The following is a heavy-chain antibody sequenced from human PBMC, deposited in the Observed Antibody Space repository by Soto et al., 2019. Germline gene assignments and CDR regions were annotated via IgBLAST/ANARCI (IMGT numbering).Heavy chain of an antibody. CDR2: INSDGSST. Sequence: GGSLRLSCAASGFTFSSYLMHWVRQAPGKGLVWVSRINSDGSSTSYADSVKGRFTISRDNAKNTLYLQMNSLRAEDTAVYYCARAPGTIMITFGGVIAPPDYYYMDVWGKGTTVTVSS. V-gene: IGHV3-74*01. J-gene: IGHJ6*03. CDR1: GFTFSSYL. D-gene: IGHD3-16*02. CDR3: ARAPGTIMITFGGVIAPPDYYYMDV.